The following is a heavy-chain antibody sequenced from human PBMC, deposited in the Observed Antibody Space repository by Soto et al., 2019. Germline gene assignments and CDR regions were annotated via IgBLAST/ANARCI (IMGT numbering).Heavy chain of an antibody. Sequence: GESLKISCKGSGYSFTSYWISWVRQMPGKGLEWMGRIDPSDSYTNYSPSFQGHVTISADKSISTAYLQWSSLKASDTAMYYCARHTYYDILTRYDPYYYYYGMDVWGQGTTVTVSS. V-gene: IGHV5-10-1*01. CDR1: GYSFTSYW. J-gene: IGHJ6*02. CDR3: ARHTYYDILTRYDPYYYYYGMDV. D-gene: IGHD3-9*01. CDR2: IDPSDSYT.